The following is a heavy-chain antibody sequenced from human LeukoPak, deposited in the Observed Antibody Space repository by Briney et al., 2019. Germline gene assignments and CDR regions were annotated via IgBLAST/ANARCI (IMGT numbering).Heavy chain of an antibody. CDR3: ARDPHGSYGSQCYFDY. CDR1: GYTFTSYG. D-gene: IGHD5-18*01. CDR2: ISAYNGNT. Sequence: ASVKVSCKAPGYTFTSYGISWVRQAPGQGLEWMGWISAYNGNTNYAQKLQGRVTMTTDTSTSTAYMELRSLRSDDTAVYYCARDPHGSYGSQCYFDYWGQGTLVTVSS. V-gene: IGHV1-18*01. J-gene: IGHJ4*02.